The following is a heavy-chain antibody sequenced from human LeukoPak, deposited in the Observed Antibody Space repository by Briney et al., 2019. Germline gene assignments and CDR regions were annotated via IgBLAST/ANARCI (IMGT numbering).Heavy chain of an antibody. D-gene: IGHD2-15*01. J-gene: IGHJ4*02. CDR1: GFTFSSYA. CDR3: AKDPGPRYCSGGSCYN. V-gene: IGHV3-23*01. CDR2: ISGSGGST. Sequence: GGSLRPSCAASGFTFSSYAMSWVRQAPGKGLEWVSAISGSGGSTYYADSVKGRFTISRDNSKNTLYLQMNSLRAEDTAVYYCAKDPGPRYCSGGSCYNWGQGTLVTVSS.